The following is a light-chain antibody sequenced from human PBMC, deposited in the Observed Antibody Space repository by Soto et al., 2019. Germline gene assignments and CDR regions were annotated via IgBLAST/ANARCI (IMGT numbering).Light chain of an antibody. CDR2: GAS. CDR3: QHYGSSPWT. J-gene: IGKJ1*01. CDR1: QSVSSSY. Sequence: EIVLTQSPGTLSLSPGERATLFCRASQSVSSSYLAWYQQKPGPAPRLLISGASDRATGIPDRFSGSGSGTDFTLTISRLEPEEFAVYSCQHYGSSPWTFGQGTKVEIK. V-gene: IGKV3-20*01.